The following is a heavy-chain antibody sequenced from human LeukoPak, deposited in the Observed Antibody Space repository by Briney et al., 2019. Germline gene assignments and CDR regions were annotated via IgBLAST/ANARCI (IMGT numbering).Heavy chain of an antibody. Sequence: GESLKISCKGSGYSITSYWIGWVRQMPGKGLEWMGIIYPGDSDTRYSPSFQGQVTISADKSISTAYLQWSSLKASDTAMYYCARHAIAADWWTDQDKWYFDLWGRGTLVTVSS. CDR1: GYSITSYW. D-gene: IGHD6-25*01. V-gene: IGHV5-51*01. J-gene: IGHJ2*01. CDR3: ARHAIAADWWTDQDKWYFDL. CDR2: IYPGDSDT.